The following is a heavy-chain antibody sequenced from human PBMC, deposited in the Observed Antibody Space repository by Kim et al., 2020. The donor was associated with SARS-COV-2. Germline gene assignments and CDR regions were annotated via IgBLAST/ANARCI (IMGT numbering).Heavy chain of an antibody. CDR1: GYSFTSYW. V-gene: IGHV5-10-1*01. CDR3: ARRRPGRYYYYGMDV. CDR2: IDPSDSYT. D-gene: IGHD3-10*01. Sequence: GESLKISCKGSGYSFTSYWISWVRQMPGKGLEWMGRIDPSDSYTNYSPSFQGHVTISADKSISTAYLQWSSLKASDTAMYYCARRRPGRYYYYGMDVWGQGTTVTVSS. J-gene: IGHJ6*02.